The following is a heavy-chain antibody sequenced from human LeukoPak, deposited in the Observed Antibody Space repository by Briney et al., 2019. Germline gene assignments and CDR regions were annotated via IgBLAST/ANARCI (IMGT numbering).Heavy chain of an antibody. J-gene: IGHJ3*01. CDR3: AKPSNYYGSATDAFDF. V-gene: IGHV4-39*07. Sequence: SETLSLTCTVSGGSISTSNYYWGWIRQPPGKGLEWIGNIYYSGSTYYNPSLKSRVTISVDTSKNHFSLKLNSVTAADTAVYYCAKPSNYYGSATDAFDFWGQGTMVTVSS. CDR2: IYYSGST. D-gene: IGHD3-10*01. CDR1: GGSISTSNYY.